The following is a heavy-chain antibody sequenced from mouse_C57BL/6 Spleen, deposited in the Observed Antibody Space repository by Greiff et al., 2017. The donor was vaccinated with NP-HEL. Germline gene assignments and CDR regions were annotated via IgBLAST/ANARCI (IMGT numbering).Heavy chain of an antibody. CDR1: GYSFTGYY. CDR3: AIPNYYGSSSYYFDY. Sequence: EVQLQQSGPELVKPGASVKISCKASGYSFTGYYMNWVKQSPEKSLEWIGEINPSTGGTTYNQKFKAKATLTVDKSSSTAYMQLKSLTSEDSAVYYCAIPNYYGSSSYYFDYWGQGTTLTVSS. V-gene: IGHV1-42*01. D-gene: IGHD1-1*01. J-gene: IGHJ2*01. CDR2: INPSTGGT.